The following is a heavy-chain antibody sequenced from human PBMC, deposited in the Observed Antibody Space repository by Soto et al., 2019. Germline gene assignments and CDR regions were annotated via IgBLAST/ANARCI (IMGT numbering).Heavy chain of an antibody. V-gene: IGHV1-8*01. J-gene: IGHJ4*02. CDR2: MNPVRGDT. CDR1: GYTFTSYD. CDR3: ARPPRNWGFDF. Sequence: QVQLVQSGAEVKKPGASVKVSCKASGYTFTSYDFNWVRQATGQGPEWLGWMNPVRGDTGYSQKFQGRVTMTSDTSRSTAYIELSSLRSEDTAVYYCARPPRNWGFDFWGQGTQVTVSS. D-gene: IGHD7-27*01.